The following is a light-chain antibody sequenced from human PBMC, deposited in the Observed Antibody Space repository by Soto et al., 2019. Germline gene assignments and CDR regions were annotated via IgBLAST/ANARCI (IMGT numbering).Light chain of an antibody. J-gene: IGLJ1*01. V-gene: IGLV2-14*01. CDR3: SSYTSSSVYV. CDR2: DVS. CDR1: SSDVGDYNY. Sequence: QSALTQPASVSGSPGQWITISCTGTSSDVGDYNYVSWYQQHPGKAPKLMIYDVSNRPSGVSNRFSGSKSGNTASLTISGLQAEDEADYYCSSYTSSSVYVFGTGTKVTVL.